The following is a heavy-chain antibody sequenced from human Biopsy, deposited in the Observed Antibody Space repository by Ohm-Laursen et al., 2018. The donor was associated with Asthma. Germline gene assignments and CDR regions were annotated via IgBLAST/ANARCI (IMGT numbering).Heavy chain of an antibody. V-gene: IGHV1-2*06. CDR3: ARGQKSAGDRWFDP. Sequence: ASVKVSCKASGYTFIGCHIHWMRQAPGQGLEWMGRINPNSGGTSYAQKFQGRVTMTRDTSISTAYMEVSRLRSGDTAVYYCARGQKSAGDRWFDPWGQGTLVTVSS. CDR1: GYTFIGCH. J-gene: IGHJ5*02. CDR2: INPNSGGT. D-gene: IGHD6-13*01.